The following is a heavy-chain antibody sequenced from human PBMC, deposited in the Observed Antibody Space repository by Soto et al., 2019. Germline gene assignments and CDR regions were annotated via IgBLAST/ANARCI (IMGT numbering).Heavy chain of an antibody. CDR3: ARLTLGCSSTSCYDY. CDR1: GYSFTSYW. CDR2: IYPGDSDT. Sequence: GESLKISCKGSGYSFTSYWIGWVRQMPGKGLEWMGIIYPGDSDTRYSPSFQGQVTISADKSISTAYLQWSSLKASDTAMYYCARLTLGCSSTSCYDYWGQGTLVTVSS. J-gene: IGHJ4*02. V-gene: IGHV5-51*01. D-gene: IGHD2-2*01.